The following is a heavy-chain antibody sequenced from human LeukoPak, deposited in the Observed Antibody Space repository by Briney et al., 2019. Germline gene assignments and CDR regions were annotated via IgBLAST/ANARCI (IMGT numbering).Heavy chain of an antibody. CDR3: AKGSSYFDY. D-gene: IGHD3-10*01. J-gene: IGHJ4*02. CDR1: GFTFSIYA. CDR2: ISGSGGTT. Sequence: GGSLRLSCAASGFTFSIYAMSWVRQAPGKGLEWGSSISGSGGTTYYADSVKGRFTISRDNSKNTLYLQMNSLRAEDTAVYYCAKGSSYFDYRGQGTLVTVCS. V-gene: IGHV3-23*01.